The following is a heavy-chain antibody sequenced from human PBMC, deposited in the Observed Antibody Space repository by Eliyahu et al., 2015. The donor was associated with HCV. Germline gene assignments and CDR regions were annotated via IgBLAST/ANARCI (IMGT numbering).Heavy chain of an antibody. Sequence: QAQLVQSGAEVXKPGASVKVSCKGSGXXLTELSMHWVRQAPGKGLEWMGGXDPEDGETIYAQKFQGRXTMTEDTSTDTAYMELSSLRSEDTAVYYCATHLGGYAPLDGQEAFDIWGQGTMVTVSS. D-gene: IGHD3-16*01. J-gene: IGHJ3*02. V-gene: IGHV1-24*01. CDR1: GXXLTELS. CDR3: ATHLGGYAPLDGQEAFDI. CDR2: XDPEDGET.